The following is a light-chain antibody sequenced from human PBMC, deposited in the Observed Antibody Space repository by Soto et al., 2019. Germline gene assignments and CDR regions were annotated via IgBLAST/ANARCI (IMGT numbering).Light chain of an antibody. J-gene: IGKJ2*01. Sequence: EIVLTQSPGTLSLSPGERATLSCRASQSVSNSYFAWYQQKPGQAPRLLIYGTSNTATGIPARFSGSRSGTDFTLTISSLEPEDFAVYYCQQYNNWYTFGQGTKLEIK. CDR2: GTS. CDR1: QSVSNSY. CDR3: QQYNNWYT. V-gene: IGKV3-20*01.